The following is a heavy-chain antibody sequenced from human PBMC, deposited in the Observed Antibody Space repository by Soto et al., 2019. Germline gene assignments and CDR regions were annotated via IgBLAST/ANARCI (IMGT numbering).Heavy chain of an antibody. Sequence: SETLSLTCTVSGASISSSSWSWVRQSAGKGLEWIGLVYKSGTANYDPSLKSRVTISVDTSKNQFSLRLTSVTAADTAIYYCARDKEMSAGGVNWFDPWGQGTLVTVSS. CDR3: ARDKEMSAGGVNWFDP. D-gene: IGHD1-26*01. CDR2: VYKSGTA. CDR1: GASISSSS. J-gene: IGHJ5*02. V-gene: IGHV4-4*07.